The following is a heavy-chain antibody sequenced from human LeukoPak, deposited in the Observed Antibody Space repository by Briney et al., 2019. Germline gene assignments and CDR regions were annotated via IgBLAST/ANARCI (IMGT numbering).Heavy chain of an antibody. D-gene: IGHD5-24*01. CDR1: GFTFSSYW. J-gene: IGHJ4*02. Sequence: GGSLRLSCAASGFTFSSYWMSWVRQAPGKGLEWVANMKQDGSDKYYVDSVKGRFTISRDNAKNSLYLQMNSLRAEDTAVYYCARDRGNDYNSYFFDYWGQGILVTVSS. V-gene: IGHV3-7*01. CDR3: ARDRGNDYNSYFFDY. CDR2: MKQDGSDK.